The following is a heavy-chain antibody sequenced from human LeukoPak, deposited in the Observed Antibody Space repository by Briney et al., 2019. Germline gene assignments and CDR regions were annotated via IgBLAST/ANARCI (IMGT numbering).Heavy chain of an antibody. D-gene: IGHD3-22*01. CDR3: ARGYYDSSGYYTEFAN. CDR2: IYTSGST. J-gene: IGHJ4*02. Sequence: SETLSLTCTVSGGSISSNYWSWIRQPAGKGLEWIGRIYTSGSTDYNPSLKSRVSMSVDTSKNKFSLKVTSVTAADTAVYYCARGYYDSSGYYTEFANWGQGTLVTVSS. V-gene: IGHV4-4*07. CDR1: GGSISSNY.